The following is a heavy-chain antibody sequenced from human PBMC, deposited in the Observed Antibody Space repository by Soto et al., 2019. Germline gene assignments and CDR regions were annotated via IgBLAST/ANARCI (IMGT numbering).Heavy chain of an antibody. J-gene: IGHJ4*02. V-gene: IGHV3-9*01. CDR1: GFTFVDYA. D-gene: IGHD6-19*01. Sequence: VQLVEPGGGLVQPGRSLRLSCAASGFTFVDYAMHWVRQAPGKRLEWVSGISWNSGSIGYADSVKGRFTISRDNAKNSLFLQMNSLRAEDAALYYCAKDRGLVLSFYFDYWGQGTLVTVSS. CDR3: AKDRGLVLSFYFDY. CDR2: ISWNSGSI.